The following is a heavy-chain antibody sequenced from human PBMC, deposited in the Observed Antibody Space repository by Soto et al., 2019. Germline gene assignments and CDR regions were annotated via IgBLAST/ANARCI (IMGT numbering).Heavy chain of an antibody. CDR2: IDPSDSYT. Sequence: GESLKISCKGSGYSFTSYWISWVRQMPGKGLEWMGRIDPSDSYTNYSPSFQGHVTISADKSISTAYLQWSSLKASDTAMYYCARYGVVVPAAKCLNGFDPWGQGTLVTVSS. CDR3: ARYGVVVPAAKCLNGFDP. CDR1: GYSFTSYW. V-gene: IGHV5-10-1*01. D-gene: IGHD2-2*01. J-gene: IGHJ5*02.